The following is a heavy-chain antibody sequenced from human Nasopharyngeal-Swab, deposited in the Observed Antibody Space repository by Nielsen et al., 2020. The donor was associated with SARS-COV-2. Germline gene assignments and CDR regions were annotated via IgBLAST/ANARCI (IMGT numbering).Heavy chain of an antibody. CDR2: ISYDGSNK. D-gene: IGHD1-1*01. J-gene: IGHJ4*02. V-gene: IGHV3-30*04. CDR1: GFTFSSYA. Sequence: GGSLRLSCAASGFTFSSYAMHWVRQAPGKGLEWVAVISYDGSNKYYADSVKGRFTISRDNSKNTLYLQMNSLRAEDTAVYYCAAGTTWAGDYWGQGTLVTVSS. CDR3: AAGTTWAGDY.